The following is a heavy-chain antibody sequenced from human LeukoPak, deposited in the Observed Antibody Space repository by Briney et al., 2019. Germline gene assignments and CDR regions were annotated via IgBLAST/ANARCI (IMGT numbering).Heavy chain of an antibody. J-gene: IGHJ4*02. CDR1: GFTFSSYE. V-gene: IGHV3-48*03. D-gene: IGHD1-26*01. CDR3: ARVDTIVGYRHLDY. Sequence: PGGSLRLSCAASGFTFSSYEMNWVRQAPGKGLEWVSYISSSGSTIYYADSVKGRFTISRDNAKNSLYLQMNSLRAEDTAVYYCARVDTIVGYRHLDYWGQGTLVTVSS. CDR2: ISSSGSTI.